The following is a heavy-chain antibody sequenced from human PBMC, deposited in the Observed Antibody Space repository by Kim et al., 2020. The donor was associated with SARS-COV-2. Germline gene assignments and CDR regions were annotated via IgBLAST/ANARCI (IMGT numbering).Heavy chain of an antibody. J-gene: IGHJ6*03. D-gene: IGHD3-3*01. V-gene: IGHV3-23*01. CDR3: AKEDYDFWSGYPYYMDV. Sequence: KGRSTISMDNSKNTLYLQMNRLRAEDTAVYYCAKEDYDFWSGYPYYMDVWGKGTTVTVSS.